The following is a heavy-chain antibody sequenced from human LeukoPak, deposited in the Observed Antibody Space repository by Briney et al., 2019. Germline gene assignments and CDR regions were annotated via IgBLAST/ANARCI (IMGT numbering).Heavy chain of an antibody. CDR3: ARRGRKGVESMGAFDI. J-gene: IGHJ3*02. CDR1: GFTVSSDY. CDR2: IYSGSNT. V-gene: IGHV3-53*01. D-gene: IGHD1-14*01. Sequence: PGGSLRLSCAASGFTVSSDYMTWVRQAPGKGLEWVSVIYSGSNTYYADSVKGRFTISRDNSRNTLYLQMNSLRAEDTAVYYCARRGRKGVESMGAFDIWGQGTMVTVSS.